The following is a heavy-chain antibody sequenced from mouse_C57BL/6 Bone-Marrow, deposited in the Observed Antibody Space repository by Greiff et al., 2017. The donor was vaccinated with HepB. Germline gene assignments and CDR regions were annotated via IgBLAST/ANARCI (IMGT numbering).Heavy chain of an antibody. CDR3: ARARMVTTGFDY. J-gene: IGHJ2*01. CDR2: IYPRSGNT. CDR1: GYTFTSYG. V-gene: IGHV1-81*01. Sequence: QVQLKESGAELARPGASVKLSCKASGYTFTSYGISWVKQRTGQGLEWIGEIYPRSGNTYYNEKFKGKATLTADKSSSTAYMKRRTLTSEDSEVYFCARARMVTTGFDYWGQGPTLTVSS. D-gene: IGHD2-3*01.